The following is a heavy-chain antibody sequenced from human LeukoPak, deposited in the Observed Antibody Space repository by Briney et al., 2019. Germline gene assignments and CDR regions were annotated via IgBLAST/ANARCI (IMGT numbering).Heavy chain of an antibody. J-gene: IGHJ4*02. D-gene: IGHD1-26*01. CDR2: INHSGST. CDR1: GGSLSGYY. Sequence: SETLSLTCAVYGGSLSGYYWSWIRQPPGKGLEWIGEINHSGSTNYNPSLKSRVTISVDTSKNQFSLKLSSVTAADTAVYYCARSEWGVWGQGTLVTVSS. V-gene: IGHV4-34*01. CDR3: ARSEWGV.